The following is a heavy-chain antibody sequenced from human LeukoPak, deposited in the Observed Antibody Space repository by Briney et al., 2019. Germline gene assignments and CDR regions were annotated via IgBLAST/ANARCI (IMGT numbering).Heavy chain of an antibody. CDR3: AKREAAAGFDY. CDR1: GFTFSSYV. J-gene: IGHJ4*02. V-gene: IGHV3-23*01. Sequence: GGSLRLSCAASGFTFSSYVMSWGRQAPGKGLEWVSTINKNGGETYYADSVKGRFTISRDNSRNTLYLQMNSLRAEDTAVYYCAKREAAAGFDYWGQGTLVTVSS. CDR2: INKNGGET. D-gene: IGHD6-13*01.